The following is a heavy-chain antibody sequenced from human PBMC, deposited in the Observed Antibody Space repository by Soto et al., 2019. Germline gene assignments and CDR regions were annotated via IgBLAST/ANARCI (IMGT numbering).Heavy chain of an antibody. CDR1: GGPFSSYA. CDR2: IIPIFGTT. Sequence: QVQLVQFGAEVKKPGSSGKVSCKAPGGPFSSYAISWVGQAPGQGLEWMGGIIPIFGTTNYAQKFQGRVTITADESTSTAYRELSSLRSEDTAVYYCARVVTVVKSFHYWYFDLWGRGTLVTVSS. CDR3: ARVVTVVKSFHYWYFDL. D-gene: IGHD2-15*01. J-gene: IGHJ2*01. V-gene: IGHV1-69*12.